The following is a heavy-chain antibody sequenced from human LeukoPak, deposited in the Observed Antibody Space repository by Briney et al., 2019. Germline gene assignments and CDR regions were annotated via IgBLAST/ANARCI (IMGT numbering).Heavy chain of an antibody. CDR2: ISWDGGST. D-gene: IGHD3-9*01. Sequence: GGSLRLSCAASGFTFDDYAMHWVRQAPGKGLERVSLISWDGGSTYYADSVKGRFTISRDNSKNSLYLQMNSLRAEDTALYYCAKARRRYDILTGWSYWGQGTLVTVSS. J-gene: IGHJ4*02. CDR1: GFTFDDYA. CDR3: AKARRRYDILTGWSY. V-gene: IGHV3-43D*03.